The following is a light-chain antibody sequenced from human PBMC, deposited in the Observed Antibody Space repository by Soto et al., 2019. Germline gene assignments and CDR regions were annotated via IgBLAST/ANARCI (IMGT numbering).Light chain of an antibody. J-gene: IGKJ4*01. CDR3: QQYNGWPLT. Sequence: EIVMTQSPATLSVSPGERATLSCRPSQSVTSNLAWYQQKPGQAPRLVIYGASTRATGTPARFSGSGSGTEFTLTISSLQSEEFALYYCQQYNGWPLTFGGGTKVEIK. V-gene: IGKV3-15*01. CDR2: GAS. CDR1: QSVTSN.